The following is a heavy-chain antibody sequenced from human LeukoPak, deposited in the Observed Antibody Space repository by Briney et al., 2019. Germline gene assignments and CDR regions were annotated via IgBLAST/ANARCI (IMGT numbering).Heavy chain of an antibody. Sequence: TSETLSLTCTVSGGSISGYYWSWIRQPPGKGLEWIGYIYYSGSTNYNPSLKSRVTISVDTSKNQFSLKLNSVTAADTAVYYCARSVSWGLLVRDDAFDIWGQGTMVTVSS. J-gene: IGHJ3*02. CDR2: IYYSGST. D-gene: IGHD2-21*01. CDR3: ARSVSWGLLVRDDAFDI. CDR1: GGSISGYY. V-gene: IGHV4-59*01.